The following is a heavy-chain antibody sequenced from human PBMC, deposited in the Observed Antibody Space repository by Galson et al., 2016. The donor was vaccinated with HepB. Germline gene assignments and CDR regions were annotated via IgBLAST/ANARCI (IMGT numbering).Heavy chain of an antibody. CDR3: AKWGAYDYLCGSYRLFKRYFDH. V-gene: IGHV3-23*01. CDR2: ISGSGAYT. CDR1: GFTFSFYG. D-gene: IGHD3-16*02. Sequence: SLRLSCAGSGFTFSFYGMSWVRQAPGRGLEWVSGISGSGAYTYFADSVRGRFTISRDNSKYTLSLEMNSLRAEDTATYYCAKWGAYDYLCGSYRLFKRYFDHWGQGVPGTVSS. J-gene: IGHJ4*02.